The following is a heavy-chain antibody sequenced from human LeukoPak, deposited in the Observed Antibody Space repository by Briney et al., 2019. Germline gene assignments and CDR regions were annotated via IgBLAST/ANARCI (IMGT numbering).Heavy chain of an antibody. CDR2: IRPEGTTT. Sequence: GGSLRLSCAASGFTFSTYWMHWVRQAPGKGLVWVARIRPEGTTTAYADSVKGRFTISRDNAKNSLYLQMDSLRAEDTAVYYCARASSGYGFYSNYWGQGTLVTVSS. V-gene: IGHV3-74*03. CDR3: ARASSGYGFYSNY. D-gene: IGHD3-22*01. CDR1: GFTFSTYW. J-gene: IGHJ4*02.